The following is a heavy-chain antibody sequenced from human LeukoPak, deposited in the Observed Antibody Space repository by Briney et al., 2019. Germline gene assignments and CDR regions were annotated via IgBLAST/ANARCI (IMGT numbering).Heavy chain of an antibody. J-gene: IGHJ4*02. CDR1: GGSFSGYY. Sequence: SETLSLTCAVYGGSFSGYYWSWIRQPPGKGLEWIGEINHSGSTNYNPSLKSRVTISVDTSKNQFSLKLSSVTAADTAVYYCARGYSSSPHLDYWGQGTLVTVSS. CDR2: INHSGST. D-gene: IGHD6-13*01. V-gene: IGHV4-34*01. CDR3: ARGYSSSPHLDY.